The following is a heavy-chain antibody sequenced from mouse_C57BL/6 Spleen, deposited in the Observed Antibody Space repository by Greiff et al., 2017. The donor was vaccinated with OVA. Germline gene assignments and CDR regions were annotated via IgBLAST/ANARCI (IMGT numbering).Heavy chain of an antibody. V-gene: IGHV5-4*01. D-gene: IGHD2-3*01. CDR1: GFTFSSYA. CDR3: ARRVGFYVVYYFDY. CDR2: ISDGGSYT. Sequence: EVQLQESGGGLVKPGGSLKLSCAASGFTFSSYAMSWVRQTPEKRLEWVATISDGGSYTYYPDNVKGRFTISRDNAKNNLYLQMSHLKSEDTAMYYCARRVGFYVVYYFDYWGQGTTLTVSS. J-gene: IGHJ2*01.